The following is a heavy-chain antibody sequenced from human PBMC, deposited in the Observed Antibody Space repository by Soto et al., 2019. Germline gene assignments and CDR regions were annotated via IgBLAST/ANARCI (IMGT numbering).Heavy chain of an antibody. V-gene: IGHV5-51*01. CDR2: IYPGESDT. CDR1: GYSFTSYW. J-gene: IGHJ4*02. Sequence: GESLKISCKGSGYSFTSYWIGWVRQMPGKGLEWMGIIYPGESDTRYSPSFRGQVTISADKSISTAYLQWSSLKASDTAMYYCARQRSRKSGDSSSWYGYYFDYWGQGTLVTVSS. D-gene: IGHD6-13*01. CDR3: ARQRSRKSGDSSSWYGYYFDY.